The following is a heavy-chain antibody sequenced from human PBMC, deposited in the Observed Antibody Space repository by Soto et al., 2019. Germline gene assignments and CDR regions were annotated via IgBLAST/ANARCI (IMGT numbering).Heavy chain of an antibody. V-gene: IGHV3-30*18. J-gene: IGHJ5*02. Sequence: GGSLRLSCAASGFTFSSHGMHWVRQAPGKGLEWVAVISYDGSNKYYADSVKGRFTISRDNSKNTLYLQMNSLRAGDTAVYYSAKDHLPDPWGQGTLVTVSS. CDR2: ISYDGSNK. CDR1: GFTFSSHG. CDR3: AKDHLPDP.